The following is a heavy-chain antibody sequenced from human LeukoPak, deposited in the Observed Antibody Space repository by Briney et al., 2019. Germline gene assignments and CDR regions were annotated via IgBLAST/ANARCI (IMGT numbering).Heavy chain of an antibody. CDR1: GFTFSSYA. D-gene: IGHD2-2*01. Sequence: GGSLRLSCAASGFTFSSYALSWVRQAPGKGLEWISAISGSGDSTYYADSVKARFTISRDNSKNTLYLQMNSLRAEDTAVYYCARGLGGPAVFNYYFAYWGQGTLVTVSS. V-gene: IGHV3-23*01. CDR2: ISGSGDST. CDR3: ARGLGGPAVFNYYFAY. J-gene: IGHJ4*02.